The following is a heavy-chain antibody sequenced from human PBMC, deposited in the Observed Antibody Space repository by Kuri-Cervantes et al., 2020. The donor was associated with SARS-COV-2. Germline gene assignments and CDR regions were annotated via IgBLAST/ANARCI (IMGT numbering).Heavy chain of an antibody. V-gene: IGHV4-61*05. CDR3: ARGSGPALYYFDY. Sequence: GSLRLSCTVSGGSISSSSYYWGWIRQPPGKGLEWIGYIYYSGSTNYNPSLKSRVTISVDTSKNQFSLKLSSVTAADTAVYNCARGSGPALYYFDYWGQGTLVTVSS. CDR2: IYYSGST. J-gene: IGHJ4*02. CDR1: GGSISSSSYY.